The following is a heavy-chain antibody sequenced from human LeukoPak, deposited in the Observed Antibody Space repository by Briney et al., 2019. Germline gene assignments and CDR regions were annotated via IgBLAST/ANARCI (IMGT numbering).Heavy chain of an antibody. V-gene: IGHV3-30-3*01. CDR3: ARDVAAAGNYFDY. J-gene: IGHJ4*02. CDR1: GFTFSSYT. D-gene: IGHD6-13*01. CDR2: MSFDGSNK. Sequence: GGSLRLSCAASGFTFSSYTIHWVRQPPGKGLEWVAVMSFDGSNKYYADSVKGRFTISRDNSKNTLYLQMNSLRAEDTAVYYCARDVAAAGNYFDYWGQGTLVTVSS.